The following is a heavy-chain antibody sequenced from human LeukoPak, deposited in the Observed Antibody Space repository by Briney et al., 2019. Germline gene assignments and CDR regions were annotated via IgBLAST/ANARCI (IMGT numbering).Heavy chain of an antibody. CDR1: GFTFSSYE. CDR3: ARVGVATYYYMDV. Sequence: GGSLRLSCAASGFTFSSYEMNWVRQAPGKGLEWVSYISSSGSTICYADSVKGRFTISRDNAKNSLYLQMNSLRAEDTAVYYCARVGVATYYYMDVWGKGTTVTISS. J-gene: IGHJ6*03. CDR2: ISSSGSTI. D-gene: IGHD2-15*01. V-gene: IGHV3-48*03.